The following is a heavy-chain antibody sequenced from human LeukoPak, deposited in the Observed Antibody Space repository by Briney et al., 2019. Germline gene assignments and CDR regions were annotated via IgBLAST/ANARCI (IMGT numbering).Heavy chain of an antibody. CDR2: IYTSGST. D-gene: IGHD3-10*01. CDR1: GGSISSYY. J-gene: IGHJ2*01. CDR3: ARGGSGSSYFDL. V-gene: IGHV4-59*10. Sequence: KTSETLSPTCAVYGGSISSYYWSWIRQPAGKGLEWIGRIYTSGSTNYNPSLKSRVTMSVDTSKNQFSLKLSSVTAADTAVYYCARGGSGSSYFDLWGRGTLVTVSS.